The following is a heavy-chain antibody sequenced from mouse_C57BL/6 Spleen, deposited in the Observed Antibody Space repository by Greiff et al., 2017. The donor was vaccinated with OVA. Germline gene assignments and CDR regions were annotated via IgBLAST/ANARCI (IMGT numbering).Heavy chain of an antibody. V-gene: IGHV5-4*01. D-gene: IGHD1-1*01. CDR1: GFTFSSYA. J-gene: IGHJ2*01. CDR3: ARADYYGSSHYYFDS. Sequence: EVQGVESGGGLVKPGGSLKLSCAASGFTFSSYAMSWVRQTPEKRLEWVATISDGGSYTYYPDNVKGRFTISRDNAKNNLYLQMSHLKSEDTAMYYCARADYYGSSHYYFDSWGQGTTLTVSS. CDR2: ISDGGSYT.